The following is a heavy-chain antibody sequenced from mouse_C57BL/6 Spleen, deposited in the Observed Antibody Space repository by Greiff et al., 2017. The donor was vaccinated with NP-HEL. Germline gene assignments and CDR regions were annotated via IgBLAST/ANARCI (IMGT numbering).Heavy chain of an antibody. CDR2: IYPGSGST. CDR3: ARRCGYGNYCAMDY. Sequence: QVQLQQPGAELVKPGASVKMSCKASGYTFTSYWITWVKQRPGQGLEWIGDIYPGSGSTNYNEKFKSKATLTVDTSSSTAYMQISSLTSEDSAVYYCARRCGYGNYCAMDYWGQGTSVTVSS. J-gene: IGHJ4*01. D-gene: IGHD2-1*01. CDR1: GYTFTSYW. V-gene: IGHV1-55*01.